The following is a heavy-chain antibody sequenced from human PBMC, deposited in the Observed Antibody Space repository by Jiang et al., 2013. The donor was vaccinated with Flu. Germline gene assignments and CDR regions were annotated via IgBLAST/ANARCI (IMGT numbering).Heavy chain of an antibody. D-gene: IGHD2-15*01. V-gene: IGHV4-39*07. J-gene: IGHJ4*02. CDR3: ARLDGCSSGSCYPRIVDY. Sequence: PGLVKPSETLSLTCTVSGDSISSGSHYWGWIRQPPGKGLEWIGIIYYSGSTSYNPSLNSRVTMSVDTSKNQFSLKLSSVTAADTAVYYCARLDGCSSGSCYPRIVDYWGQGTLVTVSS. CDR2: IYYSGST. CDR1: GDSISSGSHY.